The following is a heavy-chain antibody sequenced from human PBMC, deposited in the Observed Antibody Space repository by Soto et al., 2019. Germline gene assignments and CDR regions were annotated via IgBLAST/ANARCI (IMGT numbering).Heavy chain of an antibody. V-gene: IGHV3-53*01. Sequence: GGSLRLSCAASGFTVSSNYMSWVRQAPGKGLEWVSVIYSGGSTYYADSVKGRFTISRDNSKNTLYLQMNSLRAEDTAVYYCARAHDVDTAMAYTFDYWGQGTLVTVSS. D-gene: IGHD5-18*01. CDR2: IYSGGST. J-gene: IGHJ4*02. CDR3: ARAHDVDTAMAYTFDY. CDR1: GFTVSSNY.